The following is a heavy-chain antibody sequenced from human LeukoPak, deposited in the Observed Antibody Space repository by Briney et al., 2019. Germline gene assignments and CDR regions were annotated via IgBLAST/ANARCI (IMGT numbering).Heavy chain of an antibody. CDR3: ARRGRGTRTFDY. Sequence: SETLSLTCAVYGGSFSGYYWSWIRQPPGKGLEWIGEINHSGSTNYNPSLKSRVTISVDTSKNQFSLKLSSVTAADTAVYYCARRGRGTRTFDYWGQGTLVTVSS. V-gene: IGHV4-34*01. CDR1: GGSFSGYY. D-gene: IGHD2-2*01. J-gene: IGHJ4*02. CDR2: INHSGST.